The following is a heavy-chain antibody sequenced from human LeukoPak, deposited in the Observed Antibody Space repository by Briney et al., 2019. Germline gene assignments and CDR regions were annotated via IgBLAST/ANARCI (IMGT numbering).Heavy chain of an antibody. J-gene: IGHJ4*02. CDR2: INPNSGGT. Sequence: ASVKVSCKASGYTFTGYYMHWVRQAPGQGLEWMGWINPNSGGTNYAQKFQGRVTMTRDTSISTAYMELSRLRSDDTAVYYCARLYCSSTSCYGIFDYWGQGTLVTVSS. CDR1: GYTFTGYY. D-gene: IGHD2-2*01. V-gene: IGHV1-2*02. CDR3: ARLYCSSTSCYGIFDY.